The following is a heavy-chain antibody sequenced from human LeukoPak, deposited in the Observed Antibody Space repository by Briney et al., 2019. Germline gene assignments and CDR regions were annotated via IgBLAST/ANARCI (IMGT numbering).Heavy chain of an antibody. CDR3: VKDQAGG. CDR2: VRYDGTHQ. V-gene: IGHV3-30*02. D-gene: IGHD6-19*01. Sequence: PGGSLRLSCAASGFTFSDYGMHWVRQAPGKGLEWVAFVRYDGTHQYYTDSVEGRFIISRDNSMNTLYLQMNSLRTEDTAVYYCVKDQAGGWGQGTLVTVSS. CDR1: GFTFSDYG. J-gene: IGHJ4*02.